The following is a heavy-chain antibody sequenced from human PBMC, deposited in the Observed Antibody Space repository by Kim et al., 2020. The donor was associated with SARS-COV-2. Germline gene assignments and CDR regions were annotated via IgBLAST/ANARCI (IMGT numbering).Heavy chain of an antibody. Sequence: GGSLRLSCAASGFTFSDYYMSWIRQAPGKGLEWVSYISSSSSYTNYADSVKGRFTISRDNAKNSLYLQMNSLRAEDTAVYYCARKTDGDYYGMDVWGQGTTVTVSS. J-gene: IGHJ6*02. V-gene: IGHV3-11*06. CDR3: ARKTDGDYYGMDV. CDR2: ISSSSSYT. CDR1: GFTFSDYY. D-gene: IGHD4-17*01.